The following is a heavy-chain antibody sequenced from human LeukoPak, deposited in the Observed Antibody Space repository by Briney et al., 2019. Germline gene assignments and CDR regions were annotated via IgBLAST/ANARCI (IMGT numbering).Heavy chain of an antibody. CDR3: ARDSAYYDSSGYWFAAFDI. CDR1: GDSTNNDNFY. CDR2: VYSSGRT. Sequence: SETLSLTCTVSGDSTNNDNFYWNWIRQPAGQGLEWIGRVYSSGRTDYSPSLQSRATVSLDTSKNQFSLKLRSVTAADTAVYFCARDSAYYDSSGYWFAAFDIWGQGTMVTVSS. V-gene: IGHV4-61*02. J-gene: IGHJ3*02. D-gene: IGHD3-22*01.